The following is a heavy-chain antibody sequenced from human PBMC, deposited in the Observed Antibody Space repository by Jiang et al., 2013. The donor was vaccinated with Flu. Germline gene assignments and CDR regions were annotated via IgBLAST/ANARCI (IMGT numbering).Heavy chain of an antibody. V-gene: IGHV1-69*01. Sequence: SGAEVKKPGSSVKVSCKASGDTFSYSISWVRQAPGQGLEWLGGIIPIFGTSNYAQKFQGRVTITADESTSTAYMELSSLKSEDTAVYYCARGRGYGEYDFDYWGQGTLVTVSS. CDR1: GDTFSYS. J-gene: IGHJ4*02. CDR2: IIPIFGTS. CDR3: ARGRGYGEYDFDY. D-gene: IGHD4-17*01.